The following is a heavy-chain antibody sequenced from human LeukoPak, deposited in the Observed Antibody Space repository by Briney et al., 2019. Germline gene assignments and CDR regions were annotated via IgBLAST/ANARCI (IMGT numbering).Heavy chain of an antibody. J-gene: IGHJ4*02. Sequence: PSETLSLTCAVSGGSISSGGYSWSWIRQPPGKGLEWIGYIYHSGSIYYNPSLKSRVTISVDRSKNQFSLKLSSVTAADTAVYYCARGVSYWGQGTLVTVSS. CDR3: ARGVSY. V-gene: IGHV4-30-2*01. CDR2: IYHSGSI. CDR1: GGSISSGGYS.